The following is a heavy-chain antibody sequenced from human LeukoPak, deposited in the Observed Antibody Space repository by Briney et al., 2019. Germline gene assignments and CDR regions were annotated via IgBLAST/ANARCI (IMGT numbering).Heavy chain of an antibody. D-gene: IGHD1-26*01. CDR3: ARARMGATTGFFGY. Sequence: GGSLRLSCAASGFTFSSYWMSWVRQAPGKGLEWVANIKQDGSEKYYVDSVKGRFTISRDNAKNSLYLQMNSLRAEDTAVYYCARARMGATTGFFGYWGQGTLVTVSS. CDR2: IKQDGSEK. J-gene: IGHJ4*02. CDR1: GFTFSSYW. V-gene: IGHV3-7*01.